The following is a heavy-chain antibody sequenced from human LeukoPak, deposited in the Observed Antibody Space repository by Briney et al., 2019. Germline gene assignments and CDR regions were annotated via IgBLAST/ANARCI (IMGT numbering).Heavy chain of an antibody. V-gene: IGHV3-23*01. CDR3: ARVRTLFYDSSGYSSIDAFDI. CDR1: GFTFSSYA. D-gene: IGHD3-22*01. J-gene: IGHJ3*02. CDR2: ISGSGVNT. Sequence: GGSLRLSCAASGFTFSSYAMNWVRQAPGKGLEWVSVISGSGVNTYYADSVTGRFTISRDNSKNTLYLQMNSLRAEDTAVYYCARVRTLFYDSSGYSSIDAFDIWGQGTMVTVSS.